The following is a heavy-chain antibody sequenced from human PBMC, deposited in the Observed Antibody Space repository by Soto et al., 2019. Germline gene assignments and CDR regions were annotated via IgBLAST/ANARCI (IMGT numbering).Heavy chain of an antibody. CDR1: GGSISSGDYY. CDR3: ARAVRGSYYDY. D-gene: IGHD1-26*01. CDR2: IYYSGST. V-gene: IGHV4-30-4*01. J-gene: IGHJ4*02. Sequence: QVQLQESGPGLVKPSQTLSLTCTVSGGSISSGDYYWRWIRQPPGKGLEWIGYIYYSGSTYYNPSLNSQVTISVDTSINQFSLKLSSLTCADTGVYYCARAVRGSYYDYWGQGTLVTVSS.